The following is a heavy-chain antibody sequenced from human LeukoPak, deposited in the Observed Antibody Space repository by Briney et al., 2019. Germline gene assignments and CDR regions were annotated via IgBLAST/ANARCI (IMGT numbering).Heavy chain of an antibody. V-gene: IGHV3-48*04. J-gene: IGHJ4*02. CDR3: ARGLTTVTHSGYFDY. D-gene: IGHD4-17*01. CDR2: ISTSSGTI. CDR1: GFTFSSYS. Sequence: PGGSLRLSCAASGFTFSSYSMNWVRQAPGKGLEWVSYISTSSGTIYYADSVKGRFTISRDNAKNSLYLQMNSLRAEDTAVYYCARGLTTVTHSGYFDYWGQGTLVTVSS.